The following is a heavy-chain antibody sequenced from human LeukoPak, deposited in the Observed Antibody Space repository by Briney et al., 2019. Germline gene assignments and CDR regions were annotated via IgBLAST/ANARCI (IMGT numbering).Heavy chain of an antibody. V-gene: IGHV3-74*01. CDR3: ARVPDPFDI. CDR2: INSGGCDT. CDR1: GFTFSNYW. J-gene: IGHJ3*02. Sequence: PGGSLRLSCAASGFTFSNYWMHWVRQAPWRGLVWVSRINSGGCDTTYADSVKGRFTHSRDNAKKTLYLQMNSLRAEDTAVYYCARVPDPFDIWGQGTTVTVSS.